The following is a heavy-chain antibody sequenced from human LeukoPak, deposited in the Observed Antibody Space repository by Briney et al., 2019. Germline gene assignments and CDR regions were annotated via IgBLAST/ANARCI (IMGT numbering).Heavy chain of an antibody. Sequence: SGGSLRLSCAASAFTFNTYWMTWVRQAPGKGLEWVASINEDGSEKHYVDSVKGRFTISRDNTNDYLYLQMNSLRAEDTAVYYCARLPRNGFFVDWGQGALLTVSS. CDR2: INEDGSEK. CDR3: ARLPRNGFFVD. CDR1: AFTFNTYW. D-gene: IGHD2-8*01. V-gene: IGHV3-7*01. J-gene: IGHJ4*02.